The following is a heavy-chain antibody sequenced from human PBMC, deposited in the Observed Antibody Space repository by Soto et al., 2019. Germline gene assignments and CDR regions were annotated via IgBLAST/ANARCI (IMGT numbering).Heavy chain of an antibody. J-gene: IGHJ4*02. CDR2: ISGSGGST. V-gene: IGHV3-23*01. CDR3: AKDSLFSGYYYGFWDYFDY. Sequence: XESLRLSCAASGFTFSSYAVSWVRQAPGKGLEWVSAISGSGGSTYYADSVKGRFTISRDNSKNTLYLQMNSLRAEDTAVYYCAKDSLFSGYYYGFWDYFDYWGQGTLVTVSS. D-gene: IGHD3-22*01. CDR1: GFTFSSYA.